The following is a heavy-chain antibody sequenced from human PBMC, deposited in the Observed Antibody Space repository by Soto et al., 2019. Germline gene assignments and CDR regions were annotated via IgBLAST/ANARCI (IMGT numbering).Heavy chain of an antibody. D-gene: IGHD4-17*01. CDR2: IHYSGST. J-gene: IGHJ4*02. CDR3: ARRYGDAVDF. V-gene: IGHV4-4*02. CDR1: GGSISSSNW. Sequence: PSETLSLTCAVSGGSISSSNWWSWVRQPPGKGLEWIGNIHYSGSTYYDSSLKSRVTISVDTSKNQFSLKLSSVTAADTAVYYCARRYGDAVDFWGQGTLVTVSS.